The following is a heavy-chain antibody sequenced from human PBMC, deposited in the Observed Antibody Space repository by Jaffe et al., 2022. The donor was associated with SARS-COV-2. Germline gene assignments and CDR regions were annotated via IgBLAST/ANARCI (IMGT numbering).Heavy chain of an antibody. D-gene: IGHD3-3*01. V-gene: IGHV1-2*02. CDR1: GYTFTGYY. CDR2: INPNSGGT. Sequence: QVQLVQSGAEVKKPGASVKVSCKASGYTFTGYYMHWVRQAPGQGLEWMGWINPNSGGTNYAQKFQGRVTMTRDTSISTAYMELSRLRSDDTAVYYCARDPPENYDFWSGYYTLDYWGQGTLVTVSS. CDR3: ARDPPENYDFWSGYYTLDY. J-gene: IGHJ4*02.